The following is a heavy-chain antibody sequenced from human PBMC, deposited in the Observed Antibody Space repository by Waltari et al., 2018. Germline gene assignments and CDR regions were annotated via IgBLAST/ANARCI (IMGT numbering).Heavy chain of an antibody. D-gene: IGHD1-26*01. CDR3: AKGHSGSYGLKD. Sequence: EVQLVESGGGLVQPGRSLRLSCAVSGFNFDDYAMHWGRQAPGKGLEWVSVISWNSDNIGYADSVKGRFTISRDNAKNSLYLQMNSLRPEDTALYYCAKGHSGSYGLKDWGQGTLVTVSS. CDR1: GFNFDDYA. V-gene: IGHV3-9*01. J-gene: IGHJ4*02. CDR2: ISWNSDNI.